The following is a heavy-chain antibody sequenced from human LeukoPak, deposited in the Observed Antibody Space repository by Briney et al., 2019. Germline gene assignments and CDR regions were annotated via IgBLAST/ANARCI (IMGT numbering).Heavy chain of an antibody. CDR1: GGSISSYY. D-gene: IGHD2-8*01. J-gene: IGHJ6*02. V-gene: IGHV4-59*01. Sequence: SETLSLTCTVSGGSISSYYWSWIRQPPGKGLEWIGYIYYSGSTNYNPSLKSRVTISVDTSKNQFSLKLSSVTAADTAVYYCARLYDYYYGMDVWGQGTTVTVSS. CDR3: ARLYDYYYGMDV. CDR2: IYYSGST.